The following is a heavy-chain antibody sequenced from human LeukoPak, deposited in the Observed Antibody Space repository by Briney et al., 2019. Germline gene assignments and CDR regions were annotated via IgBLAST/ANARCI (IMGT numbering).Heavy chain of an antibody. CDR1: GYSISSGYY. Sequence: RSSETLSLTCTVSGYSISSGYYWGWIRQPPGKGLEWIGSIYHSGSTYYNPSLKSRVTISVDTSKTQFSLKLNSVTAADTAVYYCATLGAAASSWPDYWGQGTLVTVSS. V-gene: IGHV4-38-2*02. J-gene: IGHJ4*02. D-gene: IGHD6-13*01. CDR2: IYHSGST. CDR3: ATLGAAASSWPDY.